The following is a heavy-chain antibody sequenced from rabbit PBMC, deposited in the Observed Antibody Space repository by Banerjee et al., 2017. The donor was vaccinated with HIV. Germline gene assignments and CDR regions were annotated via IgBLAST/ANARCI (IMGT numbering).Heavy chain of an antibody. V-gene: IGHV1S40*01. CDR3: ARGYYDMDL. CDR2: IDGGSSGST. Sequence: QSLEESGGDLVKPGASLTLTCTATGFSFSSGYYMCWVRQAPGKGLEWIACIDGGSSGSTYYASWAKGRFTISKTSSTTVTLQMTSLTAADTATYFCARGYYDMDLWGQGTLVTVS. CDR1: GFSFSSGYY. J-gene: IGHJ6*01.